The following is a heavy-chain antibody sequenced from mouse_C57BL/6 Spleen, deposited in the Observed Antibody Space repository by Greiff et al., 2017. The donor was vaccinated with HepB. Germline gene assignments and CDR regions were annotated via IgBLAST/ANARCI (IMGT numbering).Heavy chain of an antibody. CDR2: ISSGGDYI. Sequence: EVKGVESGEGLVKPGGSLKLSCAASGFTFSSYAMSWVRQTPEKRLEWVAYISSGGDYIYYADTVKGRFTISRDNARNTLYLQMSSLKSEDTAMYYCTRGGSSSYYFDYWGQGTTLTVSS. V-gene: IGHV5-9-1*02. CDR3: TRGGSSSYYFDY. J-gene: IGHJ2*01. D-gene: IGHD1-1*01. CDR1: GFTFSSYA.